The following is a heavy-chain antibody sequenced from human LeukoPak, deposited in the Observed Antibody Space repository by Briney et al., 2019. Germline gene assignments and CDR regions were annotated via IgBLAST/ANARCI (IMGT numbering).Heavy chain of an antibody. CDR2: ISAYNGNT. J-gene: IGHJ6*02. V-gene: IGHV1-18*01. Sequence: ASVTVSCKASGYTFTSYGISWVRQAPGQGLEWMGWISAYNGNTNYAQKLQGRVTMTTDTSTSTAYMELRSLRSDDTAVYYCARGITVTYYYDSSGDYYGMDVWGQGTTVTVSS. CDR3: ARGITVTYYYDSSGDYYGMDV. CDR1: GYTFTSYG. D-gene: IGHD3-22*01.